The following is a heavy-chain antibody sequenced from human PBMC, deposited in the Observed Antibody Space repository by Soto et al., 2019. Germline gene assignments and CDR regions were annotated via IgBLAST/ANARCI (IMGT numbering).Heavy chain of an antibody. Sequence: GSLRLSCAASGFTFSSYAMSWVRQAPGKGLEWVSAISGSGGSTYYADSVKGRFTISRDNSKNTLYLQMNSLRAEDTAVYYCAKDSAYYYDSSGYYLTYYFDYWGQGTLVTVSS. V-gene: IGHV3-23*01. CDR3: AKDSAYYYDSSGYYLTYYFDY. CDR1: GFTFSSYA. J-gene: IGHJ4*02. D-gene: IGHD3-22*01. CDR2: ISGSGGST.